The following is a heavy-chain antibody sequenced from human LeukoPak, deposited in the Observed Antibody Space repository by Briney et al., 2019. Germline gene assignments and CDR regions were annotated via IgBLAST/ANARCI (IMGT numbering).Heavy chain of an antibody. V-gene: IGHV3-23*01. CDR1: GFTFSTSA. CDR2: FSGSGGST. D-gene: IGHD6-13*01. Sequence: PGGSLRLSCAASGFTFSTSAMSWVRQAPGKGLEWVSGFSGSGGSTCCPDSVKGRFTISRDNSKNTMYLQMNSLRAEDTAVYYCAKGNSSSWYDLGYFDCWGQGTLVTVSS. CDR3: AKGNSSSWYDLGYFDC. J-gene: IGHJ4*02.